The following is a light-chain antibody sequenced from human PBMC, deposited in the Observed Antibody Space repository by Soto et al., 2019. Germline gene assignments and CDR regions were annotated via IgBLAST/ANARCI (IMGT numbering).Light chain of an antibody. J-gene: IGKJ2*01. CDR2: DTS. V-gene: IGKV3-20*01. CDR3: QQYGSSRYT. Sequence: EIVLTQSPGTLSLSPGERATLSCRASQSVSGTYLAWYQQKPGQAPSLLIYDTSNRAIGIPDRFSGSGSGTDFTLTISRLEPEDFAVYYCQQYGSSRYTFGQGTKLEIK. CDR1: QSVSGTY.